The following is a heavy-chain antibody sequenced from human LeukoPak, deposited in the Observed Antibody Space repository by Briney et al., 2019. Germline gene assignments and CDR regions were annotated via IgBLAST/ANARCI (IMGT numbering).Heavy chain of an antibody. CDR3: ARGVGVNSRPDY. D-gene: IGHD1-26*01. CDR1: GYTFTNYG. V-gene: IGHV1-18*01. J-gene: IGHJ4*02. CDR2: ISVNNGNT. Sequence: GASVKVSCKASGYTFTNYGITWVRQAPGQGLEWMGWISVNNGNTKHAQKFQGRVTMTTDTSTSTAYLELRSLKSDDTAVYFCARGVGVNSRPDYWGQGTLVTVSS.